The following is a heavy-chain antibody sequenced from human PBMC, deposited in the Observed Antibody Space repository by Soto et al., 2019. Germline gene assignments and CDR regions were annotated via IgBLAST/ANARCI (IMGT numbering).Heavy chain of an antibody. Sequence: GGSLRLSCAASGFTFSSYEMNWVRQAPGKGLEWVSYISSSGTTIYYTDSVKGRFTISRDNAKKSLYLQMNSLRAEDTAVYYCVRFGGAAAGPGDYWGQGTLVTVSS. V-gene: IGHV3-48*03. J-gene: IGHJ4*02. CDR1: GFTFSSYE. CDR3: VRFGGAAAGPGDY. D-gene: IGHD6-13*01. CDR2: ISSSGTTI.